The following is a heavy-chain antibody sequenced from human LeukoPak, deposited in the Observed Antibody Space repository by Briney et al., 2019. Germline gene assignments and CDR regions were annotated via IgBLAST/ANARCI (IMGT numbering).Heavy chain of an antibody. V-gene: IGHV3-21*01. J-gene: IGHJ3*02. Sequence: GGSLRLSCAASGFTFSSYSMNWVRQAPGKGLEWVSSISSSSSYIYYADSVKGRFTISRDNAKNSLYLQMNSLRAEDTAVYYCARECHYYGSGSYCMSAFDIWGQGTMVTVSS. D-gene: IGHD3-10*01. CDR1: GFTFSSYS. CDR3: ARECHYYGSGSYCMSAFDI. CDR2: ISSSSSYI.